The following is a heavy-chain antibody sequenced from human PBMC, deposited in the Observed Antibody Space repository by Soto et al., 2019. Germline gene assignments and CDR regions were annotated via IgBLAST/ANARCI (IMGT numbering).Heavy chain of an antibody. CDR2: ISYDGSNK. J-gene: IGHJ6*02. V-gene: IGHV3-30*18. CDR3: AKDQFTIFGVVISLRYYYGMDV. CDR1: GFTFSSYG. Sequence: GGSLRLSCAASGFTFSSYGMHWVRQAPGKGLEWVAVISYDGSNKYYADSVKGRFTISRDNSKNTLYLQMNSLRAEDTAVYYCAKDQFTIFGVVISLRYYYGMDVWGQGTTVTVSS. D-gene: IGHD3-3*01.